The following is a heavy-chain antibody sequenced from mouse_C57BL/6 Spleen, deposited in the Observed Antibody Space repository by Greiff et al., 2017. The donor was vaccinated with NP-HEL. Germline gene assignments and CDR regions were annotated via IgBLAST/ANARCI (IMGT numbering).Heavy chain of an antibody. CDR3: ARSRYSNYEYYAMDY. J-gene: IGHJ4*01. D-gene: IGHD2-5*01. CDR1: GYTFTDYY. Sequence: QVQLKQSGPELVKPGASVKISCKASGYTFTDYYINWVKQRPGQGLEWIGWIYPGSGNTKYNEKFKGKATLTVDTSSSTAYRQLSSLTSEDSAVYFCARSRYSNYEYYAMDYWGQGTSVTVSS. V-gene: IGHV1-84*01. CDR2: IYPGSGNT.